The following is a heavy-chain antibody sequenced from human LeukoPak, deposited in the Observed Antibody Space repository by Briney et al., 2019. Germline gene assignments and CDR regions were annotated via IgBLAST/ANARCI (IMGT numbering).Heavy chain of an antibody. Sequence: PGGSLRLSCAASGFTFSSYWMSWVRQAPGKGLEWVGRIRSKANSYATAYAASVKGRFTISRDDSKNTAYLQMNSLKTEDTAVYYCTRHAGYSGSGGVQNYWGQGTLVTVSS. CDR2: IRSKANSYAT. V-gene: IGHV3-73*01. CDR1: GFTFSSYW. CDR3: TRHAGYSGSGGVQNY. D-gene: IGHD5-12*01. J-gene: IGHJ4*02.